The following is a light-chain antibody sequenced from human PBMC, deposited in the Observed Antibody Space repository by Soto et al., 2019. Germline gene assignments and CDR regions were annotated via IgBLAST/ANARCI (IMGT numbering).Light chain of an antibody. V-gene: IGLV1-40*01. CDR1: SSNIGAGYD. CDR3: QSYDNSLSVHVV. Sequence: QSVLTQPPSVSGAPGQRVTISCTGTSSNIGAGYDVHWYQQVPGTSPKLLIFVNSNRPSGVPDRFSGSKSGTSASLAINGLQAEDEADYYCQSYDNSLSVHVVFGGGTQLTVL. CDR2: VNS. J-gene: IGLJ2*01.